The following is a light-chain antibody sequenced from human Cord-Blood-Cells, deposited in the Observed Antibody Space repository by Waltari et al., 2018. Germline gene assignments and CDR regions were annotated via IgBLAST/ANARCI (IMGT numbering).Light chain of an antibody. J-gene: IGLJ2*01. Sequence: QSALTQPRSVSGSPGQSVTIYCTGTSSDVGGYNYVSWYQQHPGKAPKLMIYDVSKRPSGVPDRFSGSKSGNTASLTISGLQAEDEADYYCCSYAGSYTVVFGGGTKLTV. CDR2: DVS. CDR3: CSYAGSYTVV. V-gene: IGLV2-11*01. CDR1: SSDVGGYNY.